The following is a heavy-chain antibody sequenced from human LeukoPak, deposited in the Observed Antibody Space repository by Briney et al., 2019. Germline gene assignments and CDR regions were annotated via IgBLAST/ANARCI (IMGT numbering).Heavy chain of an antibody. J-gene: IGHJ6*03. CDR1: GGSFSGYY. CDR2: IYYSGST. CDR3: ARVSGGIALNPPIVATIKHYYYYMDV. V-gene: IGHV4-59*01. Sequence: KPSETLSLTCAVYGGSFSGYYWSWIRQPPGKGLEWIGYIYYSGSTNYNPSLKSRVTISVDTSKNQFSLKLSSVTAADTAVYYCARVSGGIALNPPIVATIKHYYYYMDVWGKGTTVTVSS. D-gene: IGHD5-12*01.